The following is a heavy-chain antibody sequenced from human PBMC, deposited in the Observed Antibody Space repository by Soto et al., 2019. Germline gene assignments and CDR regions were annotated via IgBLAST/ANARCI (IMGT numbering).Heavy chain of an antibody. CDR1: GYSFTSYW. Sequence: GESLKISCKGSGYSFTSYWIGWVRRMPGKGLEWMGIIYPGDSDTRYSPSFQGQVTISADKSISTAYLQWSSLKASDTALYYCASQDTKGIAAAGEYYFDYWGQGTLVTVSS. CDR3: ASQDTKGIAAAGEYYFDY. V-gene: IGHV5-51*01. D-gene: IGHD6-13*01. CDR2: IYPGDSDT. J-gene: IGHJ4*02.